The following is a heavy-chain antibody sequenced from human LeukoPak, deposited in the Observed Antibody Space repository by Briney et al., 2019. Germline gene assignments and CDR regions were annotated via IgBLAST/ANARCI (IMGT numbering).Heavy chain of an antibody. CDR2: ISGSGGST. CDR3: AKGVTYYYDSSGYYGVNWFDP. CDR1: GFTFSSYA. J-gene: IGHJ5*02. V-gene: IGHV3-23*01. D-gene: IGHD3-22*01. Sequence: GGSLRLSGAASGFTFSSYAMSWVRQAPGKGLEWVSAISGSGGSTYYADSVKGRFTISRDNSKNTLYLQMNSLRAEDTAVYYCAKGVTYYYDSSGYYGVNWFDPWGQGTLVTVSS.